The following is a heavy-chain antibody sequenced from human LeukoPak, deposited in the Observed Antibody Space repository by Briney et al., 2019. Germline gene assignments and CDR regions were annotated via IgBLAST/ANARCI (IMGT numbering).Heavy chain of an antibody. CDR3: VKDVLLGEVLYGGFFDH. CDR2: ISWNGETI. CDR1: GFTFDDFA. D-gene: IGHD3-10*01. J-gene: IGHJ4*02. Sequence: PGRSLRLSRAASGFTFDDFAMHWVRQPPGKGLEWVSLISWNGETIAYADSVKGRFTISRDNAKNSLYLQMNCVRPDDTAVYYCVKDVLLGEVLYGGFFDHWGQGVRVTVSS. V-gene: IGHV3-9*01.